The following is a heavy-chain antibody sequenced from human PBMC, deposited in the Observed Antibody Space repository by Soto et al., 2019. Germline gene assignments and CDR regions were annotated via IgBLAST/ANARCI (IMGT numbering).Heavy chain of an antibody. CDR1: GFTFSNYG. CDR3: AKDRSSFRDYYYYDMDV. J-gene: IGHJ6*02. V-gene: IGHV3-30*18. D-gene: IGHD6-6*01. CDR2: ISYDGSNR. Sequence: QVQLVESGGGVVQPGRSLRLSCAASGFTFSNYGMHWVRQAPGKGLEWVAFISYDGSNRYFADSVKGRFTISRDNSENTLYLQMNSLRPEDTAVYYCAKDRSSFRDYYYYDMDVWGQGTSVTVSS.